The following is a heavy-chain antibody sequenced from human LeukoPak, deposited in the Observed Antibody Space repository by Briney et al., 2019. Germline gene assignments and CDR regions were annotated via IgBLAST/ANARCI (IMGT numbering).Heavy chain of an antibody. J-gene: IGHJ4*02. CDR3: ARHPPYTAYSGSWGGNYFDY. D-gene: IGHD6-13*01. CDR1: GGSISSSGYY. Sequence: PSETLSLTCSVSGGSISSSGYYWGWIRQPPGKGLEWIGTIYYSGSTYYNPSLKSRVTISVDTSKNQFSLNLRSVTAADTAVYYCARHPPYTAYSGSWGGNYFDYWGQGTLVTVSS. CDR2: IYYSGST. V-gene: IGHV4-39*01.